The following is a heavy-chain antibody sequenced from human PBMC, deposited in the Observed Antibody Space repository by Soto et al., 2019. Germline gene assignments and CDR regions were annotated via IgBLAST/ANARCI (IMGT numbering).Heavy chain of an antibody. Sequence: GGSLRLSCAASGFTFSSYAMSWVRQAPGKGLEWVSAISGSGGSTYYADSVKGRFTISRDNSKNTLYLQMNSLRAEDTAVYYCVTLLPLGVVAGICHHSYSMFFWGQGT. CDR2: ISGSGGST. J-gene: IGHJ3*01. CDR1: GFTFSSYA. CDR3: VTLLPLGVVAGICHHSYSMFF. V-gene: IGHV3-23*01. D-gene: IGHD3-10*02.